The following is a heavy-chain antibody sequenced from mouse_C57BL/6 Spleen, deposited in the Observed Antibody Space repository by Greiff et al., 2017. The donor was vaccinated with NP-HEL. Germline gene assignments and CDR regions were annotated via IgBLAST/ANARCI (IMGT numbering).Heavy chain of an antibody. CDR3: ARWAYYGYDGYAMDY. CDR1: GYTFTDYN. D-gene: IGHD2-9*01. V-gene: IGHV1-18*01. Sequence: EVQLQESGPELVKPGASVKIPCKASGYTFTDYNMDWVKQSHGKSLEWIGDINPNNGGTIYNQKFKGKATLTVDKSSSTAYMELRSLTSEDTAVYYCARWAYYGYDGYAMDYWGQGTSVTVSS. J-gene: IGHJ4*01. CDR2: INPNNGGT.